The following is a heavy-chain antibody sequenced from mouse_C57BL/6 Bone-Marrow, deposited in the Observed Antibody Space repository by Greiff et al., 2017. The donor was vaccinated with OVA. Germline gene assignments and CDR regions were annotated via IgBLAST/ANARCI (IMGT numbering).Heavy chain of an antibody. Sequence: QVQLQQSGAELVRPGASVKLSCKASGYTFTDYYINWVKQRPGQGLEWIARIYPGSGNTYYNEKFKGKATLTAEKSSSTAYMQLSSLTSEDSAVYFCVGGYDYDVWYFDVWGTGTTVTVSS. J-gene: IGHJ1*03. V-gene: IGHV1-76*01. D-gene: IGHD2-4*01. CDR3: VGGYDYDVWYFDV. CDR2: IYPGSGNT. CDR1: GYTFTDYY.